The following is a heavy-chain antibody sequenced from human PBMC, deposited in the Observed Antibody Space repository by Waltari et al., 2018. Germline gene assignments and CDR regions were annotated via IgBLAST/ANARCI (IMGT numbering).Heavy chain of an antibody. V-gene: IGHV4-38-2*02. CDR1: GYSISSGYY. Sequence: QVQLQESGPGLVKPSETLSLTCAVSGYSISSGYYWGWIRQPPGKGLEWIGSIYQSGSTYYNPSLKSRVTRSVDTSKNQFSLKLSSVTAADTAVYYCARDQLGIAAAVDYWGQGTLVTVSS. CDR2: IYQSGST. D-gene: IGHD6-13*01. J-gene: IGHJ4*02. CDR3: ARDQLGIAAAVDY.